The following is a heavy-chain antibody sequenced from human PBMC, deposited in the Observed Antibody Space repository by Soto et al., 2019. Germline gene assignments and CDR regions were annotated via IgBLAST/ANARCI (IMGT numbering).Heavy chain of an antibody. Sequence: QVQLQQWRAGLLKPSETLSLTCAVYGGSFSGYYWSWIRQPPGKGLEWIGEINHSGSTNYNPSLRSRVTISEDTSKNQFSLKLSSVTAADTAVYYCARYSGYDSYYYGMDVWGQGTTVTVSS. J-gene: IGHJ6*02. V-gene: IGHV4-34*01. CDR3: ARYSGYDSYYYGMDV. D-gene: IGHD5-12*01. CDR2: INHSGST. CDR1: GGSFSGYY.